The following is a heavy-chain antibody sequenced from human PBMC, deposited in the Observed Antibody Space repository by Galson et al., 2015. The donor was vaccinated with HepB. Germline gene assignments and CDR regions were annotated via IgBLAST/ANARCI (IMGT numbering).Heavy chain of an antibody. CDR3: ARVQSYDAFDI. Sequence: SVKVSCKASGGTFSSYAISWVRQAPGQGLEWMGRIIPILGIANYAQKFQGRVTITADKSTSTAYMELSSLRSEDTAVYYCARVQSYDAFDIWGQGTMVTVS. J-gene: IGHJ3*02. CDR1: GGTFSSYA. V-gene: IGHV1-69*04. CDR2: IIPILGIA.